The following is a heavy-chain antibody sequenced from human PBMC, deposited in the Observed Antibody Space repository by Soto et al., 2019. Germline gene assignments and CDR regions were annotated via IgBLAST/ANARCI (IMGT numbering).Heavy chain of an antibody. D-gene: IGHD4-17*01. V-gene: IGHV4-59*08. CDR1: GGSISSYY. J-gene: IGHJ4*02. CDR3: ASTVTTAYFDY. Sequence: SETLSLTCTVSGGSISSYYWSWIRQPPGKGLEWIGYIYYSGSTNYNPSLKSRVTISVDTSKNQFSLKLSSVTAADTAVYYCASTVTTAYFDYWGQGTLVTVSS. CDR2: IYYSGST.